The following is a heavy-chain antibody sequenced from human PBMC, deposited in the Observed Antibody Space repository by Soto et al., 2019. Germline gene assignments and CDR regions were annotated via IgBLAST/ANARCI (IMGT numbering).Heavy chain of an antibody. CDR3: AGDTYGLDV. CDR1: GASINNYY. J-gene: IGHJ6*02. Sequence: QVQMQESGPGLVKPSETLSLTCTVSGASINNYYCNWVRQPPGKGLEWIGSIHYSGTTHYNPSLESRVTISRDAAMNQFSLRLRSVTASDAAVYYCAGDTYGLDVWGQGTTVTVSS. V-gene: IGHV4-59*01. CDR2: IHYSGTT.